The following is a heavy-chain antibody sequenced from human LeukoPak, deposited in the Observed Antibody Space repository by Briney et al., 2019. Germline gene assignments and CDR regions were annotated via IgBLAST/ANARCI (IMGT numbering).Heavy chain of an antibody. V-gene: IGHV4-34*01. CDR3: ARTGRIAARPMDV. Sequence: SETLSLTCAVYGGSFSGYYWSWIRQPPGKGLEWIGEINHSGSTNYNPSLKSRVTISVDTSKNQFSLKLSSVTAADTVVYYCARTGRIAARPMDVWGKGTTVTVSS. CDR1: GGSFSGYY. D-gene: IGHD6-6*01. J-gene: IGHJ6*04. CDR2: INHSGST.